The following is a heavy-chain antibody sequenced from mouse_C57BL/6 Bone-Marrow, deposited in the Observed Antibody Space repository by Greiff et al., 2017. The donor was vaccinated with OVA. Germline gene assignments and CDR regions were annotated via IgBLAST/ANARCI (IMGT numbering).Heavy chain of an antibody. CDR3: ARDGGYYSLGFAY. V-gene: IGHV3-6*01. CDR2: ISYDGSN. CDR1: GYSITSGYY. Sequence: EVQLQESGPGLVKPSQSLSLTCSFTGYSITSGYYWNWIRQFPGNKLEWMGYISYDGSNNYNPSLKNRISITRDTSKNQFFLKLNSVTTEDTATYYCARDGGYYSLGFAYWGQGTLVTVSA. D-gene: IGHD2-3*01. J-gene: IGHJ3*01.